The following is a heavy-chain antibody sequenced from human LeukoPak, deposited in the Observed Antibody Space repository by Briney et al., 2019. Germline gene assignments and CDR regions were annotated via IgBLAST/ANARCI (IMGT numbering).Heavy chain of an antibody. J-gene: IGHJ4*02. V-gene: IGHV4-34*01. CDR3: ARRSRGSWSSVTMVRGTDY. CDR1: GGSFSGYY. D-gene: IGHD3-10*01. Sequence: PSETLSLTCAVYGGSFSGYYWSWIRQPPGKGLEWIGEINHSGSTNYNPSLKSRVTISVDTSKNQFSLKLSSVTAADMAVYYCARRSRGSWSSVTMVRGTDYWGQGTLVTVPS. CDR2: INHSGST.